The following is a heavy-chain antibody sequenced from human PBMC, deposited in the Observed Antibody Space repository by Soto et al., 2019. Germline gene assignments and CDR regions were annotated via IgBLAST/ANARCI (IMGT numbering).Heavy chain of an antibody. V-gene: IGHV3-23*01. J-gene: IGHJ4*02. D-gene: IGHD6-13*01. CDR1: GFTFSSYA. CDR3: AKLQWQRQLPPLDF. CDR2: ISGSGGST. Sequence: GGSLRLSCAASGFTFSSYAMSWVRQAPGKGLEWVSAISGSGGSTYYADSVKGRFTISRDNSKNTLYLQMNSLRAEDTAVYFCAKLQWQRQLPPLDFWGQGTLVTVSS.